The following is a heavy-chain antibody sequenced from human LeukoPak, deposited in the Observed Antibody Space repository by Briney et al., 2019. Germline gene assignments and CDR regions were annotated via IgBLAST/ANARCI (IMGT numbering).Heavy chain of an antibody. CDR3: ARSRIYSSGWEGSGYYYMDV. CDR2: INPSGGST. D-gene: IGHD6-19*01. CDR1: GYTITSDY. V-gene: IGHV1-46*01. J-gene: IGHJ6*03. Sequence: GASVKVSCKASGYTITSDYLHWVRQAPGQGLEWMGIINPSGGSTSYAQKFQGRVTMTRDMSTSTVSMELSSLRPEDTAVYYCARSRIYSSGWEGSGYYYMDVWGKGTTVTVSS.